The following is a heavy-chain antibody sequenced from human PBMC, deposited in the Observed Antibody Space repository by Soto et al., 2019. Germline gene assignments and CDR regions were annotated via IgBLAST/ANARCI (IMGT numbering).Heavy chain of an antibody. CDR2: IYHSGST. Sequence: SETLSLTCAVSGGSISSGGYSWSWIRQPPGKGLEWIGYIYHSGSTYYNPSLKSRVTISVDRSKNQFSLRLSSVTAADTAVYYCARVNADTADYWGQGTLVTVSS. V-gene: IGHV4-30-2*01. CDR3: ARVNADTADY. J-gene: IGHJ4*02. D-gene: IGHD5-18*01. CDR1: GGSISSGGYS.